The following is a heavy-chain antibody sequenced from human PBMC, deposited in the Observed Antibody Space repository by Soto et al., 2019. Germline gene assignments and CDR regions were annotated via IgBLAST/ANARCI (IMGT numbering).Heavy chain of an antibody. CDR2: INPNSGGT. CDR3: ARSMKSYYDSSGYYSLLGY. V-gene: IGHV1-2*02. D-gene: IGHD3-22*01. CDR1: GYTFTGYY. J-gene: IGHJ4*02. Sequence: GASVKVSCKASGYTFTGYYMHWVRQAPGQGLEWMGWINPNSGGTNYAQKFQGRVTMTRDTSISTAYMELSRLRSDDTAVYYCARSMKSYYDSSGYYSLLGYWGQGTLVTVSS.